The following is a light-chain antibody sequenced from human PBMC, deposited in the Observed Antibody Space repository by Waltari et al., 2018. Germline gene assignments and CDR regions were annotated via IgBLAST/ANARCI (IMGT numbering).Light chain of an antibody. CDR1: QSVSKY. V-gene: IGKV3-20*01. CDR2: DTS. CDR3: QKYGTLPAT. Sequence: EIVLTQSPGTLSLSPGERVTVSCRASQSVSKYLAWYQQKPVQAPRLLIYDTSTRATGIPDRFSGSGTGTDFSLTITRLEPEDVATYFCQKYGTLPATFGQGTKVEIK. J-gene: IGKJ1*01.